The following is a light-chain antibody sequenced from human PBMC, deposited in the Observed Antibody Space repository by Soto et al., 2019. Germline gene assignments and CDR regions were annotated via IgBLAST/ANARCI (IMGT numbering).Light chain of an antibody. Sequence: VLTQPPSASGTPGQRVTISCSGSSSNIGSNTVNWYQQLPGTAPKLLIYNNNQRPSGVPDRFSGSKSGTSASLAISGLQSEDEADYYCAAWDDSLNGVVFGGGTKLTVL. CDR3: AAWDDSLNGVV. V-gene: IGLV1-44*01. CDR2: NNN. CDR1: SSNIGSNT. J-gene: IGLJ2*01.